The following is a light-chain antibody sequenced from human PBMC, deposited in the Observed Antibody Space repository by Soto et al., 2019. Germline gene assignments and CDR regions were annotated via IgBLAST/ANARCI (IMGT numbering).Light chain of an antibody. CDR2: ADN. J-gene: IGLJ2*01. CDR1: SGSIASNY. CDR3: QSYDSTNVV. Sequence: NFMLTQPHSVSESPGKTVTISCAGRSGSIASNYVQWYQQRPGSAPTTVIYADNQRPSGVPDRFSGSIDSSSNSASLTISGLRTEDEADYYCQSYDSTNVVFGGGTQLTVL. V-gene: IGLV6-57*02.